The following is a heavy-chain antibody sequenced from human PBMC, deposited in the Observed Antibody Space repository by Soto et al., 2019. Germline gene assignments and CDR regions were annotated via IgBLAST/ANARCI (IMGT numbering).Heavy chain of an antibody. J-gene: IGHJ4*02. Sequence: KGLEWVSAISGSGGSTYYADSVKGRFTISRDNSKNTLYLQMNSLRAEDTAVYYCAKTGYIVVVPAAAKGGSFDYWGQGTPVTVFS. D-gene: IGHD2-2*01. CDR2: ISGSGGST. CDR3: AKTGYIVVVPAAAKGGSFDY. V-gene: IGHV3-23*01.